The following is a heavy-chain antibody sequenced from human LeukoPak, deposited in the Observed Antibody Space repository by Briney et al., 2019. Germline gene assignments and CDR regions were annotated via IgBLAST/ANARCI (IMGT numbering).Heavy chain of an antibody. V-gene: IGHV4-34*01. D-gene: IGHD4-11*01. CDR3: ASTYSNGDY. CDR2: INHSGST. CDR1: GGSFSGYY. Sequence: SETLSLTCAVYGGSFSGYYWSWIRQPPGKGLEWIGEINHSGSTNYNPSLKSRVTISVDTSKNQLSLKLSSVTAADTAVYYCASTYSNGDYWGQGTLVTVSS. J-gene: IGHJ4*02.